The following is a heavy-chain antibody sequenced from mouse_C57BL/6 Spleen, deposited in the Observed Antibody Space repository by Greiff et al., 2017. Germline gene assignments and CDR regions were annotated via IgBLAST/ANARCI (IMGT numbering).Heavy chain of an antibody. J-gene: IGHJ3*01. Sequence: QVQLQQPGAELVRPGSSVKLSCKASGYTFTSYWMDWVKQRPGQGLEWIGNIYPSDSETHYNQKFKDKATLTVDKSSSTAYMQLSSLTSEDSAVYYCARDDYDGGGFAYWGQGTLVTVSA. CDR2: IYPSDSET. D-gene: IGHD2-4*01. CDR1: GYTFTSYW. V-gene: IGHV1-61*01. CDR3: ARDDYDGGGFAY.